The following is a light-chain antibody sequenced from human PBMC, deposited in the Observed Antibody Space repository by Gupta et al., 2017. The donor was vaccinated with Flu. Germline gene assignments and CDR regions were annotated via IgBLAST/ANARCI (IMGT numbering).Light chain of an antibody. J-gene: IGLJ2*01. Sequence: QSALTQPASVSGSPGQSNTISCTGTTSNVGGDNSAFCYHQRPATAPNLILFYISNRPSGMSTRFSCSTSGDTASLTTSSLQAEDEADYYYCSYTNGSTIVFVFGGGTKLTVL. CDR1: TSNVGGDNS. CDR2: YIS. V-gene: IGLV2-14*01. CDR3: CSYTNGSTIVFV.